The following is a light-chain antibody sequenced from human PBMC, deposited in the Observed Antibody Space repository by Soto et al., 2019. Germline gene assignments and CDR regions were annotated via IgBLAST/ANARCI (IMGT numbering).Light chain of an antibody. CDR2: TAS. Sequence: DIQVTQSPSSLSASVGDRVTITCRASQSIRTYLNWYQQRPGKPPKLLIHTASTLQSGVPSRFSGSGSGTDFTLTFSSLQPEDFATYCCQQTFSTLNSFGQGTKLEIK. V-gene: IGKV1-39*01. CDR1: QSIRTY. J-gene: IGKJ2*03. CDR3: QQTFSTLNS.